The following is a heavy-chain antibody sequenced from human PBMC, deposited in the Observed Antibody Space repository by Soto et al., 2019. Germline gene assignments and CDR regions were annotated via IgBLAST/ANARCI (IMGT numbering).Heavy chain of an antibody. J-gene: IGHJ3*02. CDR2: ISAYNGNT. CDR1: GYTFTGYY. CDR3: ARVAGYSGYDGAFDI. Sequence: ASVKVSCKASGYTFTGYYMHWVRQAPGQGLEWMGWISAYNGNTNYAQKLQGRVTMTTDTSTSTAYMELRSLRSDDTAVYYCARVAGYSGYDGAFDIWGQGTMVTVSS. D-gene: IGHD5-12*01. V-gene: IGHV1-18*04.